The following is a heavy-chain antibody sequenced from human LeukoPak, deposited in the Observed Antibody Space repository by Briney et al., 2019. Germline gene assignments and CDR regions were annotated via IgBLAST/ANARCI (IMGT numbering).Heavy chain of an antibody. CDR2: IIPIFGTA. J-gene: IGHJ4*02. V-gene: IGHV1-69*13. D-gene: IGHD6-13*01. CDR1: GGTFSSYA. Sequence: ASVKVSCKASGGTFSSYAISWVRQAPGQGLEWMGGIIPIFGTANYAQKFQGRVSITADESTSTTYMELSSLRSEDTAVYYCARAGITAAGTLDYWGQGTLVTVSS. CDR3: ARAGITAAGTLDY.